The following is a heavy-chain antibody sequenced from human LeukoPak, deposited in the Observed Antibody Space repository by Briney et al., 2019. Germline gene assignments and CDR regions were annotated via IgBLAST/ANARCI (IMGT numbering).Heavy chain of an antibody. CDR2: IRSKAYGGTT. CDR1: GFTFGDYA. V-gene: IGHV3-49*04. J-gene: IGHJ4*02. D-gene: IGHD3-16*02. CDR3: TSQDYDYVWGSYRSIVDY. Sequence: PGGSLRLSCTASGFTFGDYAMSWVRQAPGKGLEWVGFIRSKAYGGTTEYAASVKGRFTISRDDSKSIAYLQMNSLKTEDTAVYYCTSQDYDYVWGSYRSIVDYLGQGTLVTVSS.